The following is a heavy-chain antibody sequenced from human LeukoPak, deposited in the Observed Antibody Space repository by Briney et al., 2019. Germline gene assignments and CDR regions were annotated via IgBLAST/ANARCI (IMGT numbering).Heavy chain of an antibody. V-gene: IGHV3-33*01. D-gene: IGHD5-12*01. Sequence: GGSLRLSCAASGFTFSSYGMHWVRQCPGKGLEWVAVIWYDGSNKHYADSVKGRFTISRDNSKNTLYLQMNSLRAEDTAVYYCAREGNSGYDWNYWGQGTLVTVAS. CDR3: AREGNSGYDWNY. J-gene: IGHJ4*02. CDR2: IWYDGSNK. CDR1: GFTFSSYG.